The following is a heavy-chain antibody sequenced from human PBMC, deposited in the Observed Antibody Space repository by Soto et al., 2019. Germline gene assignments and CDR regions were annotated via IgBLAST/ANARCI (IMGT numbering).Heavy chain of an antibody. V-gene: IGHV1-69*01. Sequence: QVQLVQSGAEVKKPGSSVKVSCKASGGSFSTYAINWVRQAPGQGLEWMGGIIPTFGSANNAQEFQGRVTITADESTSTVFMELTSLRSDDTAVYYCARGREMATSKFYVDYWGQGTLFTVSS. D-gene: IGHD1-1*01. CDR3: ARGREMATSKFYVDY. J-gene: IGHJ4*02. CDR1: GGSFSTYA. CDR2: IIPTFGSA.